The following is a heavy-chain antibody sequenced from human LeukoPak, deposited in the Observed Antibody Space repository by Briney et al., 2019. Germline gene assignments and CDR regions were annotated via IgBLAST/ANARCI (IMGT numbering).Heavy chain of an antibody. CDR2: IYTSGST. D-gene: IGHD3-10*01. J-gene: IGHJ4*02. CDR1: GGSISGYY. V-gene: IGHV4-4*09. Sequence: PSETLSLTCTVSGGSISGYYWSWIRQPPGKGLEWIGYIYTSGSTNYNPSLKSRVTISVDTSKNQFSLKLSSVTAADTAVYYCARHGPNRYYYASGSQTYFDYWGQGTLVTVSS. CDR3: ARHGPNRYYYASGSQTYFDY.